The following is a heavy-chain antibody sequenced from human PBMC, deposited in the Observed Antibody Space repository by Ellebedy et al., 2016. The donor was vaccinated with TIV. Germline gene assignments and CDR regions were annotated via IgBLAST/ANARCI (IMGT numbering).Heavy chain of an antibody. V-gene: IGHV4-61*01. CDR3: ARGWAFDHFNL. CDR1: GDSVTSGSFY. D-gene: IGHD3-9*01. J-gene: IGHJ4*02. Sequence: MPSETLSLTCTVSGDSVTSGSFYWNWIRQTPDKGLEWIGYFLHLATSPLYHLSLQNRVSISVDTSRNQFSLKLSSVTAADTAVYFCARGWAFDHFNLWGPGTLVTVSS. CDR2: FLHLATSP.